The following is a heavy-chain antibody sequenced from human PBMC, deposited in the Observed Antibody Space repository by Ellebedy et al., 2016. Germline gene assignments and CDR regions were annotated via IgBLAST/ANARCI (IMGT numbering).Heavy chain of an antibody. CDR1: GFILSDYG. Sequence: GGSLRLXXAASGFILSDYGMHYVRQAPGKGLEWVAFLSYDGGRQQYADSVRGRFTISRDNSKNTMYLQMNSLIADDTAVYYCAKVRHGDYRGDPLHMWGQGTMVTVSS. D-gene: IGHD4-17*01. CDR3: AKVRHGDYRGDPLHM. J-gene: IGHJ3*02. CDR2: LSYDGGRQ. V-gene: IGHV3-30*18.